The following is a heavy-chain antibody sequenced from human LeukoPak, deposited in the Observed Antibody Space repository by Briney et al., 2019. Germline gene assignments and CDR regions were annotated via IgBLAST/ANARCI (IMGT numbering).Heavy chain of an antibody. J-gene: IGHJ4*02. D-gene: IGHD3-22*01. CDR3: ARAGYDSSGYYPWAFDY. CDR1: GYTFTSYG. CDR2: ISAYNGNT. V-gene: IGHV1-18*01. Sequence: AASVKVSCKASGYTFTSYGISWVRQAPGQGLEWMGWISAYNGNTNYAQKLQGRVTMTTDTSTSTAYMELRSLRSDDTAVYYCARAGYDSSGYYPWAFDYWGQGTLVTVSS.